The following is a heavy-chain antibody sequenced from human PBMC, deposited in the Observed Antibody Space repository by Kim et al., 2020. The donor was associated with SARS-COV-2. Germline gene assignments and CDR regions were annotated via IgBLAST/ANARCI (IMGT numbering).Heavy chain of an antibody. D-gene: IGHD2-15*01. CDR2: STSTI. Sequence: STSTIYYAGSGKGRFTISRDNAKNSLYLQMNSLRAEDTAVYYCAAGNGGLWGQGTLVAVSS. V-gene: IGHV3-48*04. J-gene: IGHJ4*02. CDR3: AAGNGGL.